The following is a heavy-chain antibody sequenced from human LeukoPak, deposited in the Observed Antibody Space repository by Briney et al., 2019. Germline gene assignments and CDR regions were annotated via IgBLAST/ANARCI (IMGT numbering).Heavy chain of an antibody. Sequence: SETLSLTCTVSGGSISSYYWSWIRQPPGKGLEWIGYIYYSGSTNYNPSLKSRVTMSVDTSKNQFSLKLSSVTAADTAVYYCAGGDPYYYYMDVWGKGTTVTVSS. CDR2: IYYSGST. CDR1: GGSISSYY. J-gene: IGHJ6*03. V-gene: IGHV4-59*12. CDR3: AGGDPYYYYMDV.